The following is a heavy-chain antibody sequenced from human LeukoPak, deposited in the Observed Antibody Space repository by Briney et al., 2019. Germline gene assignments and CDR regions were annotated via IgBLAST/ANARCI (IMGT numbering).Heavy chain of an antibody. D-gene: IGHD6-13*01. V-gene: IGHV4-34*01. J-gene: IGHJ4*02. CDR3: AREWNSSSWPHFDY. Sequence: SETLSLTCAVYGGSFSGYYWSWIRQPPGKGLEWIGEINHSGSTSYNPSLKSRVTISVDTSKNQFSLKLSSVTAADTAVYYCAREWNSSSWPHFDYWGQGTLVTVSS. CDR1: GGSFSGYY. CDR2: INHSGST.